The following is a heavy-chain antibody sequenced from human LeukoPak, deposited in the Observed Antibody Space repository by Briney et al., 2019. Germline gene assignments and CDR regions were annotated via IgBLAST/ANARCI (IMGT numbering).Heavy chain of an antibody. CDR2: IYYSGST. V-gene: IGHV4-39*07. J-gene: IGHJ4*02. Sequence: PSETLSLTCTVSGGSISSYYWGWIRQPPGKGLEWIGSIYYSGSTYYNPSLKSRVTISVDTSKNQFSLKLSSVTAADTAVYYCARALGIAAAGTPDYWGQGTLVTVSS. D-gene: IGHD6-13*01. CDR1: GGSISSYY. CDR3: ARALGIAAAGTPDY.